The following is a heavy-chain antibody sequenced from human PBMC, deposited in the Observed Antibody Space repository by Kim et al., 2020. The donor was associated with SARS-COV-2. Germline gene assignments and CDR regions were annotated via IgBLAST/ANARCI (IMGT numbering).Heavy chain of an antibody. CDR3: ARDRRSMYYFDSLPY. D-gene: IGHD3-22*01. CDR2: IHFDGTNT. J-gene: IGHJ4*02. V-gene: IGHV3-30*02. Sequence: GGSLRLSCAASGFTFSTYGMHWVRQAPGKGLEWVAYIHFDGTNTYFTDSVKGRFAISRDNSKNMLYLQINSLRVEDTALYYCARDRRSMYYFDSLPYWGQGTLVTVSS. CDR1: GFTFSTYG.